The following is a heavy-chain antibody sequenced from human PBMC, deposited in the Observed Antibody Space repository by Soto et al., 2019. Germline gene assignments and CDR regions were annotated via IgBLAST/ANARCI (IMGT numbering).Heavy chain of an antibody. CDR3: AAAAGEFDY. CDR1: GFTFDDYA. Sequence: EVQLVESGGGLVQPGRSLRLSCAASGFTFDDYAMHWVRQAPGKGLEWVSGISWNSGSIGYADSVKGRFTISRDNAKNSLYLQMNSLRAEDTALYYCAAAAGEFDYWGQGTLVTVSS. CDR2: ISWNSGSI. D-gene: IGHD6-13*01. J-gene: IGHJ4*02. V-gene: IGHV3-9*01.